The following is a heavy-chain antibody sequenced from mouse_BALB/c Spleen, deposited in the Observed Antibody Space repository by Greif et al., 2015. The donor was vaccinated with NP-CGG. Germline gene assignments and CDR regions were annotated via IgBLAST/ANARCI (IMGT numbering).Heavy chain of an antibody. V-gene: IGHV14-3*02. CDR2: IDPANGNT. CDR3: ARWDWYFDV. Sequence: LVESGAELVKPGASVKLSCTASGFNIKDTYMHWVKQRPEQGLEWIGRIDPANGNTKYDPKFQGKATTTADTSSNTAYLQLSSLTSEDTAVYYCARWDWYFDVWGAGTTVTVSS. CDR1: GFNIKDTY. J-gene: IGHJ1*01.